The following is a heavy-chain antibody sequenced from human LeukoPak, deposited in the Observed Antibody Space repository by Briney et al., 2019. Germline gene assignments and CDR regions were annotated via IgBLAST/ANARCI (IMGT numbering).Heavy chain of an antibody. CDR2: IYRSGST. CDR3: VRVVYYDFWSGSYMDV. Sequence: SETLSLTCTVSGYSISSGYYWVWIRQPPGKGLEWIGSIYRSGSTNYNPSLKSRVTISIDTSNNQFSLKLTSVTAADTAVYYCVRVVYYDFWSGSYMDVWGKGTTVTVSS. V-gene: IGHV4-38-2*02. D-gene: IGHD3-3*01. J-gene: IGHJ6*03. CDR1: GYSISSGYY.